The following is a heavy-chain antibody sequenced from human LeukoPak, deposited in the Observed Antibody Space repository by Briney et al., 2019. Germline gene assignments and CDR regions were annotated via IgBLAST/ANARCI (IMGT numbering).Heavy chain of an antibody. CDR1: GFTFSDYY. Sequence: GGSLRLSCAASGFTFSDYYMSWIRQAPGKGLEWVSYISSSSSYTNYADSVKGRLTISRDNAKNSLYLQMNSLRAEDTAVYYCARATLSHLTGYRYWGQGALVTVSS. V-gene: IGHV3-11*06. J-gene: IGHJ4*02. CDR2: ISSSSSYT. CDR3: ARATLSHLTGYRY. D-gene: IGHD3-9*01.